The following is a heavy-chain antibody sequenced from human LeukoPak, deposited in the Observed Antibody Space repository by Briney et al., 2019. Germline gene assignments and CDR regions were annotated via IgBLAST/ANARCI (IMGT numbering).Heavy chain of an antibody. Sequence: SETLSLTCSVSGGSISDYYWSWIRQPAGKGLEWIGRIYSSGSTNYNPSLKSRVTMSVDTSKNQFSLKLNSVTAADTAVYYCARGPTTSGSYNYFDYWGQGTLVTVSS. D-gene: IGHD1-26*01. CDR1: GGSISDYY. V-gene: IGHV4-4*07. CDR2: IYSSGST. J-gene: IGHJ4*02. CDR3: ARGPTTSGSYNYFDY.